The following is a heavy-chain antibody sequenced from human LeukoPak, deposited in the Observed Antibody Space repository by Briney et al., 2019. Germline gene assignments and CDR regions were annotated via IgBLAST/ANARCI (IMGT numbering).Heavy chain of an antibody. CDR1: GFTLSDHE. V-gene: IGHV3-72*01. Sequence: GGSLRLSCAASGFTLSDHEMDWVRQAPGRGLEWVGRSRNRVNSYTTKYAASVKGRFTISRDDSKNSLYLQMNSLKSEDTAVYYCVAMIRGVGYWGQGTLSTVSP. J-gene: IGHJ4*02. CDR2: SRNRVNSYTT. CDR3: VAMIRGVGY. D-gene: IGHD3-10*01.